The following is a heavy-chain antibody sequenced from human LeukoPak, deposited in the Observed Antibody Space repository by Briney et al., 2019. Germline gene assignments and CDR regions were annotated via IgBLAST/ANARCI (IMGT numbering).Heavy chain of an antibody. V-gene: IGHV4-34*12. J-gene: IGHJ4*02. D-gene: IGHD5-18*01. CDR3: ASDQTQLWLFY. Sequence: SETLSLTCGVSGGSFSGHYGSCIRQPPGKGLEWIGESIHSGSTNYNPSLESRVTISLDKPKNQFSLKLSSVTAADTAVYYCASDQTQLWLFYCCQRTLVTVSS. CDR1: GGSFSGHY. CDR2: SIHSGST.